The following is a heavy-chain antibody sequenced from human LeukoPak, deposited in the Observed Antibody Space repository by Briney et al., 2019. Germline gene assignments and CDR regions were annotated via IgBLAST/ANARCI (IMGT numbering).Heavy chain of an antibody. Sequence: GGSLRLSCAASGFTFNNHWMHWVRQAPGKGLVWVSHINFDGSTTTYADSVKGRFTISRDNANNTLFLYMNSLRVEDTAVYYCVRDRLSNDYAHNCFDSWGQGTLVTVSS. CDR1: GFTFNNHW. D-gene: IGHD4-17*01. J-gene: IGHJ5*01. CDR2: INFDGSTT. CDR3: VRDRLSNDYAHNCFDS. V-gene: IGHV3-74*01.